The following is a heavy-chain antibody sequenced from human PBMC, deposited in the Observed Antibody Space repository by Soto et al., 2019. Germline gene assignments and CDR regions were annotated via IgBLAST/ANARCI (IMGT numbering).Heavy chain of an antibody. V-gene: IGHV3-21*01. CDR3: ARDLGAVAGTYYYYYMDV. CDR2: ISSSSSYI. J-gene: IGHJ6*03. Sequence: GGSLRLSCAASGFTFSSYSMNWVRQAPGKGLEWVSSISSSSSYIYYADSVKGRFTISRDNAKNSLYLQMNSLRAEDTAVYYCARDLGAVAGTYYYYYMDVWGKGTTVTVSS. CDR1: GFTFSSYS. D-gene: IGHD6-19*01.